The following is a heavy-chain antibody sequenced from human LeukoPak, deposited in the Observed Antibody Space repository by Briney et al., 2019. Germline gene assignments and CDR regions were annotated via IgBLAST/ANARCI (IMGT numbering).Heavy chain of an antibody. CDR2: IYTSGST. CDR3: ARVGIGTDYYYMDV. CDR1: GGSISSYY. D-gene: IGHD7-27*01. Sequence: PSETLSLTCTVSGGSISSYYWSWIRQPAGKGLEWIGRIYTSGSTNYNPSLKSRVTMSVDTSKNQFSLKLSSVTAADTAVYYCARVGIGTDYYYMDVWGKGTTVTVSS. J-gene: IGHJ6*03. V-gene: IGHV4-4*07.